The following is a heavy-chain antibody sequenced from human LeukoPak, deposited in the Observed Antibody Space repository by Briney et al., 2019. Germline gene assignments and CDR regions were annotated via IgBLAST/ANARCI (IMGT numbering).Heavy chain of an antibody. CDR2: IIPILGIA. J-gene: IGHJ4*02. CDR1: GGTFSSYA. D-gene: IGHD1-26*01. Sequence: ASVKVSCKASGGTFSSYAISRVRQAPGQGLEWMGRIIPILGIANYAQKFQGRVTITADKSTSTAYMELSSLRSEDTAVYYCARASGYSGSYYYDWGQGTLVTVSS. CDR3: ARASGYSGSYYYD. V-gene: IGHV1-69*04.